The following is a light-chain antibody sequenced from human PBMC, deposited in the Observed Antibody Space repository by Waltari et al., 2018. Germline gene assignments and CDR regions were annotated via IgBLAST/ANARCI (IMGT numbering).Light chain of an antibody. CDR1: QNINSW. Sequence: DIQMTQSPATLSASVGGRVTSTCRASQNINSWLGWYQQKTGKAPNLLIYKGSTLRSGVPSRFSGSASGTEFTLTITSLQPDDFATYFCPQYNNYSARPFGHVTKVEI. V-gene: IGKV1-5*03. J-gene: IGKJ1*01. CDR3: PQYNNYSARP. CDR2: KGS.